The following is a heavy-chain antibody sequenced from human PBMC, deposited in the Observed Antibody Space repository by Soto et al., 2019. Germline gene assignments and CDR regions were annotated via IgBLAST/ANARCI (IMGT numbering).Heavy chain of an antibody. J-gene: IGHJ1*01. CDR1: GYSISSGYY. D-gene: IGHD2-2*01. V-gene: IGHV4-38-2*01. Sequence: SETLSLTCAVSGYSISSGYYWAWIRQPPGKGLEWIGTIYHSGSPFHNPSLKSRVAISVDTSKNQFSLKLRSVTAADAAVYYCAVGYCASATCSREYFQNWGQGTLVTVSS. CDR3: AVGYCASATCSREYFQN. CDR2: IYHSGSP.